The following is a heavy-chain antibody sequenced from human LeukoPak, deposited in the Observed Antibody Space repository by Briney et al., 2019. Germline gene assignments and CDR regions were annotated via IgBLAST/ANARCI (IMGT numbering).Heavy chain of an antibody. D-gene: IGHD6-19*01. J-gene: IGHJ5*02. Sequence: GGSLRLSCAASGFTFSSYTMSWVRQAPGKGLEWVSAISGSGGSTYYADSVKGRFTISRDNSKNTLYLQMNSLRAKDTAVYYCAKVKAGTGANWFDPWGQGTLVSVSS. CDR3: AKVKAGTGANWFDP. V-gene: IGHV3-23*01. CDR2: ISGSGGST. CDR1: GFTFSSYT.